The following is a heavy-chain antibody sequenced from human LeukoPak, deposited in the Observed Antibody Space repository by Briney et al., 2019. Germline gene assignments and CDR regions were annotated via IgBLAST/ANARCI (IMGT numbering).Heavy chain of an antibody. V-gene: IGHV4-61*02. CDR3: ASGDSSGYYDY. Sequence: SQTLSLTCTVSGGSISSGSYYWSWIRQPAGKGLEWIGRIYTSGSTNYNPSLKSRVTISVDTSKNQFSLKLSFVTAADTAVYYCASGDSSGYYDYWGQGTLVTVSS. J-gene: IGHJ4*02. CDR1: GGSISSGSYY. CDR2: IYTSGST. D-gene: IGHD3-22*01.